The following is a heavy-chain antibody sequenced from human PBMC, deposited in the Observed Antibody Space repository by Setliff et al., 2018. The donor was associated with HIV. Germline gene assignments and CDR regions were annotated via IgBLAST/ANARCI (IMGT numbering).Heavy chain of an antibody. CDR3: ARQTATGTSATFDS. V-gene: IGHV4-4*07. D-gene: IGHD2-21*02. CDR2: THASGTT. J-gene: IGHJ4*02. Sequence: SETLSLTCTIAGGSISGDFWTWIWQPAGEGLEWIGRTHASGTTQCEPSLKNRCSMSIDTSKNQFSLKLSSVTAADTAVYYCARQTATGTSATFDSWGQGSLVTVSS. CDR1: GGSISGDF.